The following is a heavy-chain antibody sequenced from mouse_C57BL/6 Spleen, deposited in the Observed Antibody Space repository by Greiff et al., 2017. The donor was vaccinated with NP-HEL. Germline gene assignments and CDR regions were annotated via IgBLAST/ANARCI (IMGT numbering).Heavy chain of an antibody. Sequence: EVKLQESGPGLVKPSQSLSLTCSVTGYSITSGYYWNWIRQFPGNKLEWMGYISYDGSNNYNPSLKNRISITRDTSKNQFFLKLNSVTTEDTATYYCARGDYGSFDYWGQGTTLTVSS. CDR1: GYSITSGYY. CDR3: ARGDYGSFDY. V-gene: IGHV3-6*01. J-gene: IGHJ2*01. CDR2: ISYDGSN. D-gene: IGHD1-1*01.